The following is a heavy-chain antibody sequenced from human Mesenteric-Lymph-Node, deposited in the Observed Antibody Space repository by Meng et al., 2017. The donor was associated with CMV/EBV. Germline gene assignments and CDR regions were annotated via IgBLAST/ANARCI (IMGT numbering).Heavy chain of an antibody. D-gene: IGHD3-10*01. CDR2: ISVKNGDT. CDR1: GYTFTGYG. V-gene: IGHV1-18*04. J-gene: IGHJ4*02. Sequence: KASGYTFTGYGISWVRQAPGQGLEWMGWISVKNGDTDYAQKVQDRVTMTIDTSTSTAYMELRSLRSDDTAIYFCTRSYYGPEKSKSDYWGQGTLVTVSS. CDR3: TRSYYGPEKSKSDY.